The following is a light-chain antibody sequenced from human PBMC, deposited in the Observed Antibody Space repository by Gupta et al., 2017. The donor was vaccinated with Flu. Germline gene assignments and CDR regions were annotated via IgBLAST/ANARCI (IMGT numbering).Light chain of an antibody. CDR1: QGISSY. Sequence: PSSFSASTGDRVTITCRASQGISSYLAWYQQKPGKAPKLLIYAASTVQSGVPSRFSGSGSGTDFTLTISCLQSEDFATDYCQQEDSYPIAFGQGTKVEIK. CDR3: QQEDSYPIA. J-gene: IGKJ1*01. CDR2: AAS. V-gene: IGKV1-8*01.